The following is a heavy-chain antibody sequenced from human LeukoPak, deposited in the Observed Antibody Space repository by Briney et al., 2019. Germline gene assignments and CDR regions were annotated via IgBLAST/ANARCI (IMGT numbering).Heavy chain of an antibody. CDR3: AKEPRITIFGLASFYCYY. D-gene: IGHD3-3*01. CDR1: GFTFSSYA. V-gene: IGHV3-23*01. CDR2: ISGSGGST. Sequence: GGSLRLSCAASGFTFSSYAMSWVRQAPGKGLEWVSAISGSGGSTYYADSGKSRFSIARDNYQNTLYIQMNSLRGEDRAVYYCAKEPRITIFGLASFYCYYWGEGNLVTVSS. J-gene: IGHJ4*02.